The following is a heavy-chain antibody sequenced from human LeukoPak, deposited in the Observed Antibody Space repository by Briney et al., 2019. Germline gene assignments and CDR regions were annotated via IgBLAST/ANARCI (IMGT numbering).Heavy chain of an antibody. CDR2: INPHNGDT. V-gene: IGHV1-2*02. CDR3: AILPRPVFGVVIGDDY. J-gene: IGHJ4*02. CDR1: GHTFTGYY. Sequence: ASVQVSCKASGHTFTGYYMQWVRQAPGQGPEWMGWINPHNGDTKYAQKFQGRVTMTRDTSISTAYMDLTRLRFDDTAVYCCAILPRPVFGVVIGDDYWGQGTLVTVSS. D-gene: IGHD3-3*01.